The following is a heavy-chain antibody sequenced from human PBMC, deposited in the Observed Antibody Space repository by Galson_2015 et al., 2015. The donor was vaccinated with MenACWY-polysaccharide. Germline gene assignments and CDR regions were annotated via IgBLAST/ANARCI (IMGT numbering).Heavy chain of an antibody. CDR2: IFHSGST. J-gene: IGHJ4*02. CDR1: GDSISSGYY. V-gene: IGHV4-38-2*02. D-gene: IGHD4-23*01. Sequence: SETLSLTCNVSGDSISSGYYWGWIRQPPGEGLEWIGSIFHSGSTYRNPSLGSRLIISIDSSKNQLSLMRTSVTAADTAVYYCTSGRLRWYPFDYWGQGTLVTVSS. CDR3: TSGRLRWYPFDY.